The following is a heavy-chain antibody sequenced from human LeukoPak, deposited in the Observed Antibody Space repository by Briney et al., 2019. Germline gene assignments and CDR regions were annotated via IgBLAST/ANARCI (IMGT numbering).Heavy chain of an antibody. CDR2: INHSVST. J-gene: IGHJ4*02. Sequence: SETLSLTCAVYGGSFSGYYWSWIRQPPGKGLEWIGEINHSVSTNYNPSLKSRVTISVDTSKNQFSLKLSSVTAADTAVYYCARGLYYYDSSGYYSAKVDYWGQGTLVTVSS. CDR3: ARGLYYYDSSGYYSAKVDY. CDR1: GGSFSGYY. V-gene: IGHV4-34*01. D-gene: IGHD3-22*01.